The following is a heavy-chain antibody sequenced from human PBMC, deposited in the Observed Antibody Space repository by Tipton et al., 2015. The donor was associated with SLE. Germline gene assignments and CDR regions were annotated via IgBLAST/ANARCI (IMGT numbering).Heavy chain of an antibody. D-gene: IGHD3-9*01. V-gene: IGHV4-59*01. Sequence: TLSLTCAVYGGSFSGYYWSWIRQPPGKGLEWIGYIYYSGSTNYNPSLKSRVTISVDTSKNQFSLKLSSVTAADTAVYYCARGYDYDILTGPPDYWGQGTLVTVSS. J-gene: IGHJ4*02. CDR2: IYYSGST. CDR1: GGSFSGYY. CDR3: ARGYDYDILTGPPDY.